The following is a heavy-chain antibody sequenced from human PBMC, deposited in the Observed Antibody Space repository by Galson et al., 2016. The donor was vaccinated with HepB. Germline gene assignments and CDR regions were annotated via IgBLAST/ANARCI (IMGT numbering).Heavy chain of an antibody. CDR1: GFTFSDYY. CDR3: ARRLTRPTNWFDP. Sequence: LRLSCAASGFTFSDYYMSWIRQHPGKGLEWIGYIYHSGSTYYNPSLKSRITISVDTSKNQFSLKLRSVTAADTAVYYCARRLTRPTNWFDPWGQGTLVTVSS. J-gene: IGHJ5*02. V-gene: IGHV4-31*02. CDR2: IYHSGST.